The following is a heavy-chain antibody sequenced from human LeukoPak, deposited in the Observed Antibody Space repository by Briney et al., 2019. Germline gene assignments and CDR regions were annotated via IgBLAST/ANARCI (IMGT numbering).Heavy chain of an antibody. D-gene: IGHD1-14*01. J-gene: IGHJ4*02. CDR1: GFTFINAW. Sequence: GGSLRLSCAASGFTFINAWMSWVRRAPGKGLEWVGRIKSKAYGGRTDYAAPVKGRFSISRDDSKNTLFLQMNSLKSEETAVYYCATSGEHWDVFDFWGQGTLVTVSS. CDR3: ATSGEHWDVFDF. V-gene: IGHV3-15*01. CDR2: IKSKAYGGRT.